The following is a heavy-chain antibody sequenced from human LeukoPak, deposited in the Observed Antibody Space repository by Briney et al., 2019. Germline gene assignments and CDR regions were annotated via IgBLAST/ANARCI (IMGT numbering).Heavy chain of an antibody. CDR3: AKEHSSSWFLGNWFDP. V-gene: IGHV3-30*04. J-gene: IGHJ5*02. D-gene: IGHD6-13*01. CDR2: ISYDGTNK. CDR1: EFTFSSYA. Sequence: GGSLRLSCAASEFTFSSYAMYWVRQAPDQGLEWVALISYDGTNKYYADSVKGRFTISRDNSKNTLYLQMNSLRAEDTAVYYCAKEHSSSWFLGNWFDPWGQGTLVTVSS.